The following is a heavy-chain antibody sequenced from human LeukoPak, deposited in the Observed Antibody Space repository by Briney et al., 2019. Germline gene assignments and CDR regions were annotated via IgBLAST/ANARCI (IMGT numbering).Heavy chain of an antibody. CDR3: ARDQADGDYYFDY. J-gene: IGHJ4*02. D-gene: IGHD4-17*01. CDR2: IWYDGSIK. V-gene: IGHV3-33*01. CDR1: GFTFSSYG. Sequence: PGGSLRLSCAASGFTFSSYGMHWVRQAPGKGLEWVALIWYDGSIKYYEDSVKGRFTISRVNSKNTLYLQMNSLRAEDTAVYYCARDQADGDYYFDYWGQGTLVTVSS.